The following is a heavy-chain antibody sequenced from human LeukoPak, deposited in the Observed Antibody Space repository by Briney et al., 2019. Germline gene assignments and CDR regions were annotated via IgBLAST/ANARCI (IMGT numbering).Heavy chain of an antibody. J-gene: IGHJ6*03. D-gene: IGHD3-10*01. CDR3: ARDGELLWFGNVDYYYMDV. CDR1: GFTFSRYW. V-gene: IGHV3-7*01. Sequence: GGSLRLSCAASGFTFSRYWMSWVRQAPGKGLEWVANINQDGSEKHYVESVRGRFTISRDNAESSLHLQMNGLRVEDTAVYHCARDGELLWFGNVDYYYMDVWGKGTTVTVSS. CDR2: INQDGSEK.